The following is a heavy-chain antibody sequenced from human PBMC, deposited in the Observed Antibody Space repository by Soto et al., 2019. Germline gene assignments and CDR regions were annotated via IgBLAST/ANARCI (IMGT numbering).Heavy chain of an antibody. V-gene: IGHV4-30-4*01. J-gene: IGHJ4*02. CDR2: IYYTRST. CDR1: GGSVSSDDSY. Sequence: SSETLSLTCTVSGGSVSSDDSYWSWIRQPPGKGLEWIGYIYYTRSTYYNPSLKSRVTISLDTSKDQFSLKLSSVVAADTAVYYCARTFYHGNSGCPQWGQGTLVTVSS. CDR3: ARTFYHGNSGCPQ. D-gene: IGHD3-22*01.